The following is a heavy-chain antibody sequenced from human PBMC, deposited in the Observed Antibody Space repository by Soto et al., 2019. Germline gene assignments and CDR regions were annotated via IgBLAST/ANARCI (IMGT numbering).Heavy chain of an antibody. Sequence: QVQLVPSGAEVKKPGASVKVSCKASGYTFTSYGISWVRQAPGQGLEWMGWISAYNGNTNYAQTQQGRVTKTTVTSTSKTYMELRGLSSDDTAVYSCERVRVAFSASQYLYYDYVMALSCQGNTVTVS. CDR1: GYTFTSYG. D-gene: IGHD2-2*01. CDR2: ISAYNGNT. CDR3: ERVRVAFSASQYLYYDYVMAL. V-gene: IGHV1-18*01. J-gene: IGHJ6*02.